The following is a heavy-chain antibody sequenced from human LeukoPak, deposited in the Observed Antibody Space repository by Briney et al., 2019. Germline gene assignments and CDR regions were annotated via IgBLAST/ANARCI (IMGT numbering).Heavy chain of an antibody. Sequence: PGGSLRLACAASGVAFSNYNMNWVRQAPGKGMEWVSSSSIGSSFVYYTDSMRGRFTISRDDAKNSLYLQMDSLRVEDTAVYYCARDNYSREPVEYNGMDVWGQGTTVTVSS. J-gene: IGHJ6*02. V-gene: IGHV3-21*01. CDR3: ARDNYSREPVEYNGMDV. D-gene: IGHD6-13*01. CDR1: GVAFSNYN. CDR2: SSIGSSFV.